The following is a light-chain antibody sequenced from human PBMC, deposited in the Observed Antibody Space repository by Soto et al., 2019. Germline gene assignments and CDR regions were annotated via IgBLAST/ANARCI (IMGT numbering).Light chain of an antibody. Sequence: EIVMTQSPATLSVSPGERATLSCRASQSVSSNLAWYQQKPGQAPRLLIYGASTRATGIPARFSGSGSGTXXXXXXXXXXXEXFXXYXCQQYNNGWTFGQGTKVEIK. CDR2: GAS. V-gene: IGKV3-15*01. J-gene: IGKJ1*01. CDR1: QSVSSN. CDR3: QQYNNGWT.